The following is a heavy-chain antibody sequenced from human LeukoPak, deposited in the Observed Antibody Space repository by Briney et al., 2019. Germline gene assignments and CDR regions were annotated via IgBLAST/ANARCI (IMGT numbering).Heavy chain of an antibody. D-gene: IGHD1-14*01. CDR3: VRLYKIEGADL. CDR1: GFTFSTYW. CDR2: IRNDGTTT. V-gene: IGHV3-74*01. Sequence: GGSLRLSCAASGFTFSTYWMHWVRQTPGKGLVWVSSIRNDGTTTNYADSVKGRFTISRDNAKNTLYLQMNSLRAEDTAVYYCVRLYKIEGADLWGRGTLVTVAS. J-gene: IGHJ2*01.